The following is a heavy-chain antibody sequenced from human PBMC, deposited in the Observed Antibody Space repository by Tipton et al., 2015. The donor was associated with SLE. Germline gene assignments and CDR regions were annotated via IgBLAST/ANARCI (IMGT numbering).Heavy chain of an antibody. Sequence: TLSLTCAVYGGSFSGYYWSWIRQPPGRGLEWIGSMYYSGITYYNASLKSRVTISADTSNNEFSMELGSVTAADTAVYNCARGLYLGSANYFDYWGQGTLVTVSS. CDR3: ARGLYLGSANYFDY. V-gene: IGHV4-34*01. J-gene: IGHJ4*02. CDR2: MYYSGIT. D-gene: IGHD7-27*01. CDR1: GGSFSGYY.